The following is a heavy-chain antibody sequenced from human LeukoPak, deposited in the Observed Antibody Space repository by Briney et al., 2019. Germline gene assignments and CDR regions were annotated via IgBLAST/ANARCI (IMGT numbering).Heavy chain of an antibody. J-gene: IGHJ4*02. CDR2: ISSSSTYI. Sequence: KPGGSLRLSCGASGFTFSSYSMSWVRQAPGKGLEWVSSISSSSTYIYYVDSVKGRFTISRDDAKNSLYLQMNSLRAEDTALYYCARDWSGDDYWGQGTLVTVSS. D-gene: IGHD3-3*01. CDR3: ARDWSGDDY. CDR1: GFTFSSYS. V-gene: IGHV3-21*01.